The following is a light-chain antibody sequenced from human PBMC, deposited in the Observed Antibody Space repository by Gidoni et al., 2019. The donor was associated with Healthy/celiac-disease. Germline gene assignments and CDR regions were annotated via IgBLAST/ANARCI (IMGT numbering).Light chain of an antibody. CDR3: QTWGTGIEV. V-gene: IGLV4-69*01. Sequence: QLVLTQSPSASASLGASVKLTCTLSSGHSSYAIAWHQQQPEKGPRYLMKLNSDGSHSKGEGIPDRFSGSGSGAERYLTISSLQSEDEADYYCQTWGTGIEVFGGGTKLTVL. CDR1: SGHSSYA. J-gene: IGLJ3*02. CDR2: LNSDGSH.